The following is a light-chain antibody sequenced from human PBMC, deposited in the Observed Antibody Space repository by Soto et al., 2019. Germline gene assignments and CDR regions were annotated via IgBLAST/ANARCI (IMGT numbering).Light chain of an antibody. CDR1: QNIFDF. CDR2: AAS. Sequence: DTQMTQSPSSLSASVADRVTITCRASQNIFDFLNWYQQKPGKAPKILIYAASSLQSGVPSRFSGSGSGTDFTLTISSLQPEDFATYYCQQTYNTPQTFGQGTKVDIK. V-gene: IGKV1-39*01. CDR3: QQTYNTPQT. J-gene: IGKJ1*01.